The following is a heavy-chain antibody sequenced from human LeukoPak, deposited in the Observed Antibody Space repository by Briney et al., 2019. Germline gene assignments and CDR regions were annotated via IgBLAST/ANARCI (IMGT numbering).Heavy chain of an antibody. D-gene: IGHD3-22*01. J-gene: IGHJ3*02. V-gene: IGHV4-39*01. CDR1: GGSISSSSYY. CDR2: IYYSGST. Sequence: SETLSLTCTVSGGSISSSSYYWGWISQPPGKGLEWIGSIYYSGSTYYNPSLKSRVTISVDTSKNQFSLKLSSVTAADTAVYYCARHRMYYYDSSGRGVADAFDIWGQGTMVTVSS. CDR3: ARHRMYYYDSSGRGVADAFDI.